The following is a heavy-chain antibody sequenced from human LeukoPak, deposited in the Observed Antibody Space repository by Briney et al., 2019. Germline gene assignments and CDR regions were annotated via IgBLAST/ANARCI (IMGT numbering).Heavy chain of an antibody. Sequence: ASVKVSCKASGYTVTSYDINWVRQATVQGLEWMGWMNPNSGNTGYAQKFQGRVTMTRNTSISTAYMELSSLRSEDTAVYYCASPLTHYDILTGYPTWGLGTLVTVSS. CDR1: GYTVTSYD. V-gene: IGHV1-8*01. CDR2: MNPNSGNT. D-gene: IGHD3-9*01. CDR3: ASPLTHYDILTGYPT. J-gene: IGHJ5*02.